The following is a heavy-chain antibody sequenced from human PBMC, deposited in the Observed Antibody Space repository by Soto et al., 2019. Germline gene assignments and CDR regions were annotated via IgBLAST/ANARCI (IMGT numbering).Heavy chain of an antibody. J-gene: IGHJ5*02. D-gene: IGHD2-15*01. V-gene: IGHV4-59*01. CDR2: IYYSGST. CDR3: ARCAVVAASNWFDP. CDR1: GGSISSYY. Sequence: SETLSLTCTVSGGSISSYYWSWLRQPPGKGLEWIGYIYYSGSTNYNPSLKSRVTISVDTSKNQFSLKLSSVTAADTAVYYCARCAVVAASNWFDPWGQGTLVTVSS.